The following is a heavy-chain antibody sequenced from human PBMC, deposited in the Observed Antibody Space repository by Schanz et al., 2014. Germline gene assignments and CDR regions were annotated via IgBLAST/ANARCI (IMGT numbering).Heavy chain of an antibody. CDR2: ISVYHGHT. J-gene: IGHJ6*01. CDR3: VRDAGLAFGDYHGMDV. D-gene: IGHD3-10*01. Sequence: QVQLVQSGGEVKKPGASATVSCKASGYTFNNHGISWVRQAPGQGLEWMGWISVYHGHTNYAEKVHGRVTMTTDTSTSTAYMELRSLRSDDTAVYYCVRDAGLAFGDYHGMDVCGLGTSFTVSS. V-gene: IGHV1-18*01. CDR1: GYTFNNHG.